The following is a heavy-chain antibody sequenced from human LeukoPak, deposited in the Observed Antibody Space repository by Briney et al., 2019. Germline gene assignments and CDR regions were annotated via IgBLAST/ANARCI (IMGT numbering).Heavy chain of an antibody. CDR3: ARGSGYDYYYGMDV. V-gene: IGHV6-1*01. CDR2: TYYRSKWYN. CDR1: GDSVSSNSAT. Sequence: SQTLSLTCAISGDSVSSNSATCNWIRQSPSRGLEWLGRTYYRSKWYNDYAVSVKSRITINPDTSKNQFSLQLNSVTPEDTAVYYCARGSGYDYYYGMDVWGQGTTVTVSS. D-gene: IGHD6-19*01. J-gene: IGHJ6*02.